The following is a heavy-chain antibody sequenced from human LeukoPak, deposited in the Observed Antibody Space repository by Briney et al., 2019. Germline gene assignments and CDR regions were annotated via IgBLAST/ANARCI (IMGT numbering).Heavy chain of an antibody. J-gene: IGHJ4*02. Sequence: PGGSLRLSCVASGFTFSSYWMSWVRQAPGKGLEWVANIKHDGSEKYYVDSVKGRFTISRDNAKNSLYLQMNSLRAEDTAVYYCASSGMAVAGPNFDYWGQGTLVTVSS. CDR2: IKHDGSEK. CDR3: ASSGMAVAGPNFDY. D-gene: IGHD6-19*01. CDR1: GFTFSSYW. V-gene: IGHV3-7*01.